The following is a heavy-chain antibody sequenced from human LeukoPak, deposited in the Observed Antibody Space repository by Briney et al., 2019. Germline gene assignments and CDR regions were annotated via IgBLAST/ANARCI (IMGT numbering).Heavy chain of an antibody. CDR3: ARGRVSSSSWQSVYYYYLYMDV. D-gene: IGHD6-13*01. CDR2: IDHTGST. J-gene: IGHJ6*03. Sequence: SETLSLTCSVSGDSISMYYWNWIRQSPGKGLEWIGYIDHTGSTNYNPSLNSRVTISRDTSTNPFSLKLSSVTAADTAVYFCARGRVSSSSWQSVYYYYLYMDVWGKGSTVTVSS. V-gene: IGHV4-59*01. CDR1: GDSISMYY.